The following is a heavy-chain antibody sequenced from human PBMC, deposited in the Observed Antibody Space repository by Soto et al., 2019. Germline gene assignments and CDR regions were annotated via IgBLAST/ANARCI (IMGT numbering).Heavy chain of an antibody. CDR2: IYSGGST. J-gene: IGHJ4*02. CDR1: GFTVSSNY. D-gene: IGHD5-18*01. V-gene: IGHV3-53*01. Sequence: EVQLVESGGGLIQPGESLRLSCAASGFTVSSNYMSWVRQAPGKGLEWVSVIYSGGSTNYADSVQGRFTISRDNSKNTLYLQMNSLRAEDTAVYYCARSVEGYSYGLRGGSFDYWGQGTLVTVSS. CDR3: ARSVEGYSYGLRGGSFDY.